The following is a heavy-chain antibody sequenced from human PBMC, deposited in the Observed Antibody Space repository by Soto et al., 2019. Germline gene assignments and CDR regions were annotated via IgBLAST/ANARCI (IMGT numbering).Heavy chain of an antibody. Sequence: QITLKESGPTLVKPTQTLTLTCTFSGFSLSTSGVGVGWIRQPPGKALECFALIYWDDDKRYSPSLKSRLTITKDTSKNQLVITMTNMDPVDTATYFCAHRLCDSSCYWDVGYFDYWGRGTLVTVSS. V-gene: IGHV2-5*02. J-gene: IGHJ4*02. CDR1: GFSLSTSGVG. D-gene: IGHD3-22*01. CDR3: AHRLCDSSCYWDVGYFDY. CDR2: IYWDDDK.